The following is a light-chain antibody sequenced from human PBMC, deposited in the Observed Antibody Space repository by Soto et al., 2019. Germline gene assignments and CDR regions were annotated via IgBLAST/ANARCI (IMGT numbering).Light chain of an antibody. CDR3: QQYSKWPT. Sequence: EIVMTQSPATLSVSPGERATLSCRASESVSGNLAGYQQKPGQAPRLLIYDTASRATAIPARFSGSGSGTKFTLTISSLQSEDFAVYYCQQYSKWPTFGQGTRLEF. V-gene: IGKV3-15*01. CDR1: ESVSGN. CDR2: DTA. J-gene: IGKJ5*01.